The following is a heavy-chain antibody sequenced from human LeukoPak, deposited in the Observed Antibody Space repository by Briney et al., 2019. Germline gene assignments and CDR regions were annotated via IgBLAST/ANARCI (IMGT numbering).Heavy chain of an antibody. CDR2: ISYDGSNK. D-gene: IGHD6-6*01. V-gene: IGHV3-30*03. CDR3: ARDSLDGYSSSAY. Sequence: PGRSLRLSCAASGFTFSSYGMHWVRQAPGKGLEWVAVISYDGSNKYYADSVKGRFTISRDNSKNTLYLQMNSLRAEDTAVYYCARDSLDGYSSSAYWGQGTLVTVSP. CDR1: GFTFSSYG. J-gene: IGHJ4*02.